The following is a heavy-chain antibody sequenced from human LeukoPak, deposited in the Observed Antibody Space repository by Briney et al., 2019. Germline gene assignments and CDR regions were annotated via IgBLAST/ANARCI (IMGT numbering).Heavy chain of an antibody. V-gene: IGHV4-31*03. CDR3: ARTPRPASVAAGNNWFDP. D-gene: IGHD2-15*01. CDR1: GGSIRSGAYY. CDR2: VYYSGST. Sequence: SQTPSLTCTVSGGSIRSGAYYWSWVRQHPGKGLEWIGYVYYSGSTHYNPSLTSRVTISVDTSENQFSLKLSSVTVADTAVYFCARTPRPASVAAGNNWFDPWGQGTLVTVSS. J-gene: IGHJ5*02.